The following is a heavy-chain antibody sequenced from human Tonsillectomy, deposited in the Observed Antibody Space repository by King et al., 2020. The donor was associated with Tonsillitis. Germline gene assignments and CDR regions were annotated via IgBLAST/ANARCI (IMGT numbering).Heavy chain of an antibody. D-gene: IGHD4-17*01. J-gene: IGHJ4*02. CDR2: ISGGGGST. CDR1: GFTFSSYA. CDR3: AKASVYGDPEKFDY. Sequence: VQLVESGGGLVQPGGSLRLSCAASGFTFSSYAMNWVRQAPGKGLEWVSAISGGGGSTYYADSVKGRFTITSDNSKNTLFLQMNSLRAEDTAVYYCAKASVYGDPEKFDYWGQGTLVTVSS. V-gene: IGHV3-23*04.